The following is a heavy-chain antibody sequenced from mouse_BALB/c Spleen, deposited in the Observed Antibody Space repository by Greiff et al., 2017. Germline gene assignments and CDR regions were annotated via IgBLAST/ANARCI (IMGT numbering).Heavy chain of an antibody. CDR3: ASEGYDGYYGY. CDR1: GFTFSDYY. V-gene: IGHV5-4*02. Sequence: EVKLVESGGGLVKPGGSLKLSCAASGFTFSDYYMYWVRQTPEKRLEWVATISDGGSYTYYPDSVKGRFTISRDNAKNNLYLQMSSLKSEDTAMYYCASEGYDGYYGYWGQGTTLTVSS. D-gene: IGHD2-3*01. CDR2: ISDGGSYT. J-gene: IGHJ2*01.